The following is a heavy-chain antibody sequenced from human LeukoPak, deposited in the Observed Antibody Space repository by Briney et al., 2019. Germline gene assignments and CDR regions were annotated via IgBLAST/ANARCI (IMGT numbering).Heavy chain of an antibody. CDR1: GFTFSSYE. CDR3: AKGRYSSDWYDIDLFDY. J-gene: IGHJ4*02. D-gene: IGHD6-19*01. V-gene: IGHV3-48*03. CDR2: ISSSGSTI. Sequence: GGSLRLSCAASGFTFSSYEMNWVRQAPGKRLEWVSYISSSGSTIYYADSVKGRFTISRDNSKSTLHLQMNSLRAEDTAVYYCAKGRYSSDWYDIDLFDYWGQGTLVTVSS.